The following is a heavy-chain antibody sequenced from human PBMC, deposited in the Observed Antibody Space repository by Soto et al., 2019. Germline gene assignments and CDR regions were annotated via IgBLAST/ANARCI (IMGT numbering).Heavy chain of an antibody. V-gene: IGHV3-13*01. CDR2: IGTAGDT. Sequence: GGSLRLSCEASGFTLSGFDMHWVRQPTGKGLEWVSTIGTAGDTYYAVSVKGRFTISRDNAKNSLSLQMNSLRAGDTAVYFCARGQEVGAHFFDSWGQGTQVTVSS. CDR3: ARGQEVGAHFFDS. J-gene: IGHJ4*02. CDR1: GFTLSGFD. D-gene: IGHD2-15*01.